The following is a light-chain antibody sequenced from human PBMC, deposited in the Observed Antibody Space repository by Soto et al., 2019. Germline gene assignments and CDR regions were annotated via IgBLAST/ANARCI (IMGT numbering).Light chain of an antibody. CDR1: SEHSRYT. V-gene: IGLV4-69*01. Sequence: QSVLTQSPSASASLGASVKLTCTLSSEHSRYTIAWHQQQPDTGPRYLMKVNSDGSHTRGDGIPNRFSGSSSGAERYLTISGLQSEDEADYYCQTWGTGIWVFGGGTKVTVL. J-gene: IGLJ3*02. CDR2: VNSDGSH. CDR3: QTWGTGIWV.